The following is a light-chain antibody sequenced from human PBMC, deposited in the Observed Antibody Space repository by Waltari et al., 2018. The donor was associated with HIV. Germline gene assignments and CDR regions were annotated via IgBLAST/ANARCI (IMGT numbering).Light chain of an antibody. J-gene: IGLJ3*02. V-gene: IGLV1-44*01. CDR2: SNS. Sequence: QSVLTKPPSASGTPGQRVPISCSGSSSNTGSNTVNCSQQRPGPAPKLLIYSNSQRPSGVPDRFSGSKSGTSASLAISGLQSEDEADYYCAAWDDSLNGWVFGGGTKLTVL. CDR1: SSNTGSNT. CDR3: AAWDDSLNGWV.